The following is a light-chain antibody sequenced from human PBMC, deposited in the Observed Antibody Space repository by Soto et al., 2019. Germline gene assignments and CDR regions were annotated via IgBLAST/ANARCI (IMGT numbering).Light chain of an antibody. J-gene: IGKJ1*01. Sequence: DVVLTHSPVARPVTPGEPASISCMSSQSLLHANGYNYLDWYLQKPGQSPQLLIYSGSNRASGVPDSFSGSGSGTDFTLKISRVEAEDVGVYYCMQALQSPRTFGQGTKV. CDR1: QSLLHANGYNY. V-gene: IGKV2-28*01. CDR2: SGS. CDR3: MQALQSPRT.